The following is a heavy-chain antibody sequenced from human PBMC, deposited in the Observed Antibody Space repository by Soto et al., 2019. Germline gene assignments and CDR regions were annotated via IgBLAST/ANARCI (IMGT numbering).Heavy chain of an antibody. Sequence: QVPLVQSGAEVKKPGASVKVSCKASGYTFTSYAMHWVRQAPGQRLEWMGWINAGNGNTKYSQKFQGRVTITRDTSASTAYMELSSLRSEDTAVYYCARAAKGGIVVVVAATPLSYWGQGTLVTVSS. D-gene: IGHD2-15*01. CDR2: INAGNGNT. CDR1: GYTFTSYA. V-gene: IGHV1-3*01. J-gene: IGHJ4*02. CDR3: ARAAKGGIVVVVAATPLSY.